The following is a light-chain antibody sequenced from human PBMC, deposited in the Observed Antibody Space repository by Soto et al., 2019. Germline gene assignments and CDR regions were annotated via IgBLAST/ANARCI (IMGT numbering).Light chain of an antibody. CDR3: QSYDSSLSGYV. V-gene: IGLV1-40*01. J-gene: IGLJ1*01. Sequence: QSVLTQPPSVSGAPGQMVTISCTGSSSNVGAYYDVHWYQHLPGTAPKPLIYGNSNRPSGVPDRFSGSKSGTSASLAITGLQAEDEADYYCQSYDSSLSGYVFGTGTKVTVL. CDR2: GNS. CDR1: SSNVGAYYD.